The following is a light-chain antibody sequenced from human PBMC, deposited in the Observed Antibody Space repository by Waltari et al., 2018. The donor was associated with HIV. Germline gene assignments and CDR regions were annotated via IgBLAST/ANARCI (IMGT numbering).Light chain of an antibody. Sequence: ELVLTQPPGTISLSPGERATLSCSPSQSVSSSYLAWYQQKPGQAPRLLIYGASSRATGIPDRFSGSGSGTDFTLTISRLEPEDFAVYYCQQYGSSPRYTFGQGTKLEIK. CDR3: QQYGSSPRYT. CDR1: QSVSSSY. CDR2: GAS. V-gene: IGKV3-20*01. J-gene: IGKJ2*01.